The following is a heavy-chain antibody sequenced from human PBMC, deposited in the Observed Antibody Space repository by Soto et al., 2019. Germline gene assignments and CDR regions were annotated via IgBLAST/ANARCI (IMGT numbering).Heavy chain of an antibody. V-gene: IGHV1-8*01. CDR3: ATTPLKRYCSGGTCYRLDY. J-gene: IGHJ4*02. CDR2: MNPNSGNT. Sequence: GASVKVSCKASGDTFTSFDINWVRQATGQGPEWMGWMNPNSGNTGYAQKFQGRVTMTRNTSISTAYMELSSLRSEDTAVYYCATTPLKRYCSGGTCYRLDYWGQGTLVTVSS. D-gene: IGHD2-15*01. CDR1: GDTFTSFD.